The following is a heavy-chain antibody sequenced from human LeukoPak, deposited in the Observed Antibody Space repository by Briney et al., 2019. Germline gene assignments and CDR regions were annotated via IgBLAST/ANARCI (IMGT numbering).Heavy chain of an antibody. V-gene: IGHV3-23*01. D-gene: IGHD2-15*01. CDR1: GFTFSSYA. CDR3: AILERDIVDAFDY. J-gene: IGHJ4*02. Sequence: SVGSLRLSCAASGFTFSSYAMSWVCQAPGKGLEWVSAISVSGGSTYYADSVKGRFTISGDNSKNTLYLQMNSLRAEDTAVYYCAILERDIVDAFDYWGQGTLVTVSS. CDR2: ISVSGGST.